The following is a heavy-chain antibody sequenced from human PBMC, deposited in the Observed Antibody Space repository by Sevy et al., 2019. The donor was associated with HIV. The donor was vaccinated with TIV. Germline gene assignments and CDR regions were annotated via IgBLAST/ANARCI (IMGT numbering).Heavy chain of an antibody. Sequence: GGSLRLSCAASGFTFFAYTMHWVRQAPGKGLEWVALISYDINNKYYADSVKGRFTISRDNSKNTLYLQMNSLRPEDTAVYYCARDLPSSGNGLDVWGQGTTVTVSS. CDR1: GFTFFAYT. D-gene: IGHD2-2*01. CDR2: ISYDINNK. CDR3: ARDLPSSGNGLDV. J-gene: IGHJ6*02. V-gene: IGHV3-30-3*01.